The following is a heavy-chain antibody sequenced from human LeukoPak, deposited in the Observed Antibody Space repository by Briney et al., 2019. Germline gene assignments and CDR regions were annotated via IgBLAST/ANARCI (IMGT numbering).Heavy chain of an antibody. CDR1: GFTFSTSA. D-gene: IGHD3-3*01. Sequence: GGSLRLSCAASGFTFSTSAMSWVRQAPGKGLEWVSGITGSGTNTYYANSVKGRFTISRDNSKNTLSLQMNSLRAEDTAVYYCAKRFLEWLFDYWGQGTLVTASS. V-gene: IGHV3-23*01. J-gene: IGHJ4*02. CDR3: AKRFLEWLFDY. CDR2: ITGSGTNT.